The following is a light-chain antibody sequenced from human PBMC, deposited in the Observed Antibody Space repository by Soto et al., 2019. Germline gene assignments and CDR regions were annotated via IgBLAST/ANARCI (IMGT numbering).Light chain of an antibody. Sequence: AIRMTQSPSSLSASTGDRVTITCRASQGISSYLAWYQQKPGKAPKLLIYAASTLQSGVPSRFSGSGSGTDFTLTISCLQSEDFATYYCQQVYRDPLTFGGGTKV. CDR2: AAS. J-gene: IGKJ4*01. CDR1: QGISSY. V-gene: IGKV1-8*01. CDR3: QQVYRDPLT.